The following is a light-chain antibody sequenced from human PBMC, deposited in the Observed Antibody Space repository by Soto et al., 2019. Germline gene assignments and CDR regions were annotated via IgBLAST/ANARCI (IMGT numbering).Light chain of an antibody. Sequence: EIVLTQSPATLSLSPAERATLSCRASQSVSSYLAWYQQKPGQAPRLLIYDASNRATGIPARFSGSGSGKDFTLTISSLEPEDFAVYYCQQRSNWPSTFGGGTKVEIK. CDR3: QQRSNWPST. CDR1: QSVSSY. CDR2: DAS. V-gene: IGKV3-11*01. J-gene: IGKJ4*01.